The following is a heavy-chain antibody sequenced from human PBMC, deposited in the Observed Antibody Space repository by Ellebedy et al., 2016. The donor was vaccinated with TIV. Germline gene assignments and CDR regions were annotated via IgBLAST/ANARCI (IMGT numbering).Heavy chain of an antibody. J-gene: IGHJ6*02. CDR3: TRDLLLVVGTPNYHVLDV. CDR1: GFTLSDHY. Sequence: GESLKISCAASGFTLSDHYMDWVRQAPGKGLEWVGFMRRKAYGGTTGYAASVKGRFPISRDDSKNSLYLQMNSLTTEYTAVYYGTRDLLLVVGTPNYHVLDVWGQGTTVTVSS. CDR2: MRRKAYGGTT. V-gene: IGHV3-72*01. D-gene: IGHD2-8*02.